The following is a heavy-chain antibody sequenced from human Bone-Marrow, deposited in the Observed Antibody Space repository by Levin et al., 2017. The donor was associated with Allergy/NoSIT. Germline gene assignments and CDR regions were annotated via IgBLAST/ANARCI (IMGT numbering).Heavy chain of an antibody. CDR1: GYTFISHD. CDR2: INPNSGNS. CDR3: ARGRVVGSHYYLDY. D-gene: IGHD2-15*01. J-gene: IGHJ4*02. V-gene: IGHV1-8*01. Sequence: GESLKISCKASGYTFISHDINWVRQATGQGLEWMGWINPNSGNSDCPQKFQGRLTMTKDTSISTAYMELSSLRYEDTAVYFCARGRVVGSHYYLDYWGQGTLVTVSS.